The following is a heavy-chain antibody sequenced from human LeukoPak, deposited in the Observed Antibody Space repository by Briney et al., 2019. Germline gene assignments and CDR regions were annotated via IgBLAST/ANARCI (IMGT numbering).Heavy chain of an antibody. D-gene: IGHD3-22*01. CDR2: ISGNSATI. Sequence: GGSLRLSCAASGFTFNSHHMNWVRQAPGKGLEWVSYISGNSATIYYVDSVKGRFTISRDNAKNSLYLQMNSLRAEDTAVYYCARDSASIGHNDAFDIWGQGTMVTVSS. CDR1: GFTFNSHH. V-gene: IGHV3-48*04. J-gene: IGHJ3*02. CDR3: ARDSASIGHNDAFDI.